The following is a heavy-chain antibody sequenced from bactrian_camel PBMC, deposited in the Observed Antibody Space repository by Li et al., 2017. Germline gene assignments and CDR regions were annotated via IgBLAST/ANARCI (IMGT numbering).Heavy chain of an antibody. Sequence: HVQLVESGGGSVQTGGSLTLSCASASSTTSCMGWFRQAPGKERERVARIDSDGAIRYADSVKGRFTIAKGQAKHTLYLQMNSLKPDDTATYYCAARFQGGFGYGGLCTDVPGDFPYWGQGTQVTVS. D-gene: IGHD5*01. CDR1: SSTTSC. J-gene: IGHJ6*01. CDR3: AARFQGGFGYGGLCTDVPGDFPY. V-gene: IGHV3S53*01. CDR2: IDSDGAI.